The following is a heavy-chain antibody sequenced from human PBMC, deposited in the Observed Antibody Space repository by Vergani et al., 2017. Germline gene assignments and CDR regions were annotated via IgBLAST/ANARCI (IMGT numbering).Heavy chain of an antibody. J-gene: IGHJ4*02. Sequence: QVQLVQSGAEVKQPGSSVKVSCKASGGTFSSYAISWVRQAPGQGLEWMGGVIPIFGTANYAQKFQGRVTIPADESTSTADMELSSLRSEDTAVYYCAGDGSRNEPPDARSIAGPTYFDYWGQGTLVTVSS. D-gene: IGHD6-25*01. CDR2: VIPIFGTA. CDR1: GGTFSSYA. V-gene: IGHV1-69*01. CDR3: AGDGSRNEPPDARSIAGPTYFDY.